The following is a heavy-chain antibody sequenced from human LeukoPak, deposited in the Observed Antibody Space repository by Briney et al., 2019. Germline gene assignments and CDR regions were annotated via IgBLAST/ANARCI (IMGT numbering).Heavy chain of an antibody. CDR2: ISSSGSTI. CDR1: GFTFSSYE. Sequence: GGSLRLSCAASGFTFSSYEMNWVRQAPGKGLEWGSYISSSGSTIYYADSVKGRFTISRDNAKNSLYQQMNSLRAEDTAVYYCARARCSSTSGYRGYYGMDVWGQGTTVTVSS. V-gene: IGHV3-48*03. J-gene: IGHJ6*02. CDR3: ARARCSSTSGYRGYYGMDV. D-gene: IGHD2-2*01.